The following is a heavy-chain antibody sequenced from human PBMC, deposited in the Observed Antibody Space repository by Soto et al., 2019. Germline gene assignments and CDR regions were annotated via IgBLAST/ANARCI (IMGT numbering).Heavy chain of an antibody. CDR3: ARDHYDSSGYYWDY. CDR2: IKQDGSEK. D-gene: IGHD3-22*01. CDR1: GFTFSSYW. Sequence: GGSLRLSCAASGFTFSSYWMSWVRQAPGKGLEWVANIKQDGSEKYYVDSVKGRFTISRDNAKNSLYLQMNSLRAEDTAVYYCARDHYDSSGYYWDYWGQGTLVTVSS. J-gene: IGHJ4*02. V-gene: IGHV3-7*03.